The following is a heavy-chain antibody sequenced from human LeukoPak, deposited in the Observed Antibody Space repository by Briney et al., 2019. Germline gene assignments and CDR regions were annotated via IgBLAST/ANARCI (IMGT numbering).Heavy chain of an antibody. CDR3: ARQSSYYFDY. V-gene: IGHV4-59*01. CDR1: GGSISSYY. CDR2: IYYSGST. J-gene: IGHJ4*02. Sequence: SETLSLTCTVSGGSISSYYWSWIRQPPGKGLEWIGYIYYSGSTNYNPSLKSRVTISVDTSKNQFSLKLSTVTAADTAVYYCARQSSYYFDYWGQGTLVTVSS. D-gene: IGHD2-15*01.